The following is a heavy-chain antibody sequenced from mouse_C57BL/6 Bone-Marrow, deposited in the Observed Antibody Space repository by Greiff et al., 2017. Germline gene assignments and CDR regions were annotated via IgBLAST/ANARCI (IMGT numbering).Heavy chain of an antibody. CDR3: TRSPYDYDEDWYFDV. CDR2: ILPGSGST. Sequence: QVQLQQSGAELMKPGASVKLSCKATGYTFTGYWIEWVKQRPGHGLEWIGEILPGSGSTNYNEKFKGKATFTADTSTNTAYMQLSSLATEDSAIYDCTRSPYDYDEDWYFDVWGTGTTVTVSS. V-gene: IGHV1-9*01. CDR1: GYTFTGYW. D-gene: IGHD2-4*01. J-gene: IGHJ1*03.